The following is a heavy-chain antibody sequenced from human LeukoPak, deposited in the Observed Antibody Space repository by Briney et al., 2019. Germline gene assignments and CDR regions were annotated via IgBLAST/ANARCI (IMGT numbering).Heavy chain of an antibody. J-gene: IGHJ6*03. CDR3: ARRLYCSGGSCPIPYYYYYMDV. Sequence: PSETLSLTCTVSGGSISSYYWSWIRQPPGKGLEWIGYIYYSGSTNYNPSLKSRVTISVDTSKNQFSLKLSSLTAADTAVYYCARRLYCSGGSCPIPYYYYYMDVWGKGTTVTVSS. V-gene: IGHV4-59*01. CDR1: GGSISSYY. CDR2: IYYSGST. D-gene: IGHD2-15*01.